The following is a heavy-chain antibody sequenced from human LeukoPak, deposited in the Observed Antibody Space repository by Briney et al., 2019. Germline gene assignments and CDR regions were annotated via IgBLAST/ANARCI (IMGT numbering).Heavy chain of an antibody. CDR3: ARQDYYDSSVIDAFDI. CDR2: IYHGGST. J-gene: IGHJ3*02. D-gene: IGHD3-22*01. Sequence: SETLSLTCAVSGYSISSGYYWGWIRQPPGKGLEWIGSIYHGGSTYYNPSLKSRVTISVDTSKNQFSLKLSSVTAADTAVYYCARQDYYDSSVIDAFDIWGQGTMVTVSS. V-gene: IGHV4-38-2*01. CDR1: GYSISSGYY.